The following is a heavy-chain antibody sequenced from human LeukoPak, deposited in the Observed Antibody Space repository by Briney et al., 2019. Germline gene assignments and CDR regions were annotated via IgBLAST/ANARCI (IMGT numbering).Heavy chain of an antibody. J-gene: IGHJ4*02. CDR2: IWFDGSND. CDR1: GFNFGRDA. CDR3: ARAGYYDSSGYYPL. D-gene: IGHD3-22*01. V-gene: IGHV3-33*01. Sequence: GGSLRLSCTASGFNFGRDAMHWVRQAPGKGLEWVAFIWFDGSNDHYADSVKGRFTISRDNSKNTVCLQMNSLRVEDTAVYYCARAGYYDSSGYYPLWGQGTLVTVSS.